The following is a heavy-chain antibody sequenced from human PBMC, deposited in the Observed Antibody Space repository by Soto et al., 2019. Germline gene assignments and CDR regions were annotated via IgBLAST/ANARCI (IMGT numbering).Heavy chain of an antibody. CDR2: IFYTGST. J-gene: IGHJ4*02. V-gene: IGHV4-39*01. D-gene: IGHD3-22*01. CDR3: ARRPSSGYAYYFDY. CDR1: DDSISSSTYY. Sequence: SEPLSLTCSVSDDSISSSTYYWGWIRQPPGRGLEWLGYIFYTGSTYKNPSLKSRVTISADSSKNQFSVNLTSVTATDTAVYYCARRPSSGYAYYFDYWGQGILVTVSS.